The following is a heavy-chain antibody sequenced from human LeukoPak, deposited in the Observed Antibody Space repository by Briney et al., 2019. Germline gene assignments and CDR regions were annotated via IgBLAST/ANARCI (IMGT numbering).Heavy chain of an antibody. D-gene: IGHD3-10*01. CDR3: AKHYGPGNFHAYLDC. CDR2: ISGNGGST. J-gene: IGHJ4*02. V-gene: IGHV3-23*01. CDR1: GFSLSSYA. Sequence: GGSLRLSCAASGFSLSSYAMSWVRQAPGKGLEWVSGISGNGGSTYYADSVKDRCTISRDNSKNTVFLQMNGLRDEDTAVYYCAKHYGPGNFHAYLDCWGQGTLVIVSS.